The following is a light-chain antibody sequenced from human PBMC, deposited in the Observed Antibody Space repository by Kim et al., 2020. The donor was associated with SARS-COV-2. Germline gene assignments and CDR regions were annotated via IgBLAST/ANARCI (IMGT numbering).Light chain of an antibody. Sequence: QLVLTQSPSASASLGASVKLTCTLSSGHSSYAIAWHQQQPEKGPRYLMKLNSDGSHSKGDGIPDRFSGSSSGAERYLTISSLQSEDEADYYCQTWGTGWHWVFGGGTQLTVL. J-gene: IGLJ3*02. CDR2: LNSDGSH. CDR3: QTWGTGWHWV. V-gene: IGLV4-69*01. CDR1: SGHSSYA.